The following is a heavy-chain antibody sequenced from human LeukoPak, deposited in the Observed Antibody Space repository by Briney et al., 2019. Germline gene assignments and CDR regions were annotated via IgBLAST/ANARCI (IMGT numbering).Heavy chain of an antibody. Sequence: SETLSLTCAVYGGSFSGYYWSWIRQPPGQGLEWMGEINHSESTNYNPSLKSRVTISVDTSKNQFSLKLSSVTAADTAVYYCARDNYYYYYMDVWGKGTTVTVSS. J-gene: IGHJ6*03. V-gene: IGHV4-34*01. CDR1: GGSFSGYY. CDR3: ARDNYYYYYMDV. CDR2: INHSEST.